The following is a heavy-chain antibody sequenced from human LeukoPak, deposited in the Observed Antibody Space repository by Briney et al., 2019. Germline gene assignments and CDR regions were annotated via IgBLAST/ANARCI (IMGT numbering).Heavy chain of an antibody. V-gene: IGHV3-23*01. J-gene: IGHJ4*02. CDR1: GFTFANYA. Sequence: GGSLRLSCAASGFTFANYAMGWVRQTPGKGLEWVSSLSGSSGTTYYADSVKGRFTISRDNSKDTLYLQMNSLRVEDAAVYYCVNSKGNYGGFIFESWGQGTLVTVSS. D-gene: IGHD4-23*01. CDR3: VNSKGNYGGFIFES. CDR2: LSGSSGTT.